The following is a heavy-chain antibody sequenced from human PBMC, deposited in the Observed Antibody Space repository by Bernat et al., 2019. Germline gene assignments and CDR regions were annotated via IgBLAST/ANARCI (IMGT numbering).Heavy chain of an antibody. V-gene: IGHV4-34*01. CDR3: ARINYYDDIWGKYRFDI. D-gene: IGHD3-16*02. Sequence: QVQLQQWGAGLLKPSETLSLTCAVYGGSFIGYYWCWIRQPPEKGLEWIDEINHSGSTNNNPSPKSRITISVDTSKNQFPLKLSSVTAADTAVYYGARINYYDDIWGKYRFDIWGQGTMVTVSS. CDR1: GGSFIGYY. J-gene: IGHJ3*02. CDR2: INHSGST.